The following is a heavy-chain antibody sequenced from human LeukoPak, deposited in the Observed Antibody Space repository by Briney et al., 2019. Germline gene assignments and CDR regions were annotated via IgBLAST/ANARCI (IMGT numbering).Heavy chain of an antibody. Sequence: GGSLRLSCAASGFTISSNWMHWVRQAPGKGLVWVSRINTDGSTTAYADSVKGRFTISRDNAKNTLYLQVNGLRAEDTAVYYCERGGVTYDYWGQGTLVTVSS. CDR3: ERGGVTYDY. D-gene: IGHD2-21*02. CDR1: GFTISSNW. V-gene: IGHV3-74*01. J-gene: IGHJ4*02. CDR2: INTDGSTT.